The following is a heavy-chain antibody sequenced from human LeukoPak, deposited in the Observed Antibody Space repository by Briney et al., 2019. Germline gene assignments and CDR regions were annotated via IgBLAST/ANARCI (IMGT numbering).Heavy chain of an antibody. D-gene: IGHD3-22*01. CDR1: GFTVSSNY. J-gene: IGHJ4*02. CDR3: ARGYYDSSGYGPY. CDR2: IYSRGST. Sequence: PGGSLRLFCAASGFTVSSNYMSWVRQAPGKGLEGGSVIYSRGSTYYADSVKGRFTISRDNSKNTLYLQMNSLRAEDTAVYYCARGYYDSSGYGPYWGQGTLVTVSS. V-gene: IGHV3-53*01.